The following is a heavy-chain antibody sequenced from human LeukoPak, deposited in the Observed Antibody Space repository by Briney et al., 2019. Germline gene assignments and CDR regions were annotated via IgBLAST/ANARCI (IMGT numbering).Heavy chain of an antibody. Sequence: PGGSLRLSXAASGFTFEDYAMHWVSQPPGKGLEWVSFVTGDGSSTYYADSVKGRFTISRDNSKNSLYLQMNSLRIEDTALYYCAKDRDTTGYEHWGQGTLVTVSS. CDR3: AKDRDTTGYEH. V-gene: IGHV3-43*02. CDR1: GFTFEDYA. D-gene: IGHD3-22*01. J-gene: IGHJ1*01. CDR2: VTGDGSST.